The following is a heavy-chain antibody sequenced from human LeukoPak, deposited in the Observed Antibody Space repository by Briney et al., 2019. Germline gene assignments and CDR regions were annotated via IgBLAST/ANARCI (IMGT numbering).Heavy chain of an antibody. V-gene: IGHV3-7*02. CDR3: AYTNHLTY. CDR2: IRQDGSEK. CDR1: GFTFSTYW. D-gene: IGHD3-16*01. Sequence: GGSLRLSCAASGFTFSTYWMSWVRQTPGKGLEWVANIRQDGSEKYYADSVKGRFTISRDNAKNSLSLQMNYVRAGDTAIYYCAYTNHLTYWGQGTLVTVSS. J-gene: IGHJ4*02.